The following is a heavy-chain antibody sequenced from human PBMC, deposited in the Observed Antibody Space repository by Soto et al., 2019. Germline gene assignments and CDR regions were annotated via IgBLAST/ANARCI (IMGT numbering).Heavy chain of an antibody. V-gene: IGHV2-5*01. CDR3: AHSLPGHAGYDV. CDR1: GFSLTSVVVG. D-gene: IGHD1-1*01. J-gene: IGHJ6*02. CDR2: IYWNDEQ. Sequence: QITLKESGPTLVKPTQTLTLTCTFSGFSLTSVVVGVGWIRQPPGEALEWLALIYWNDEQYYKPSLRNRLTITRDTSKNQVVLTMTKMDPVYASTYYCAHSLPGHAGYDVCGQVTTVTVSS.